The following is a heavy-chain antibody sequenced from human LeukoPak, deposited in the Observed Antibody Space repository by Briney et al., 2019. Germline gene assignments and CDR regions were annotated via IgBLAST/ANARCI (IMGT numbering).Heavy chain of an antibody. CDR2: IYYTGST. J-gene: IGHJ4*02. V-gene: IGHV4-39*07. Sequence: SETLSLTCTVSGGSISSSVYYWGWIRQPPGKGLEWIGTIYYTGSTYYNPSLKSRVTISLGTSNNQFSLKLSSVTAADTAVYYCARESYGDYEDYWGQGTLVTVSS. CDR1: GGSISSSVYY. D-gene: IGHD4-17*01. CDR3: ARESYGDYEDY.